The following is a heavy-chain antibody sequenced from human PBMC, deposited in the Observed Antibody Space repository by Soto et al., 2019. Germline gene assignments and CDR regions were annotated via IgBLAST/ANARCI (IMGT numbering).Heavy chain of an antibody. J-gene: IGHJ4*02. V-gene: IGHV1-69*08. CDR1: GGTFSSYT. CDR2: IIPILDIA. D-gene: IGHD3-3*01. Sequence: QVQLVQSGAEVKKPGSSVKVSCKASGGTFSSYTISWVRQAPGQGLEWMGRIIPILDIATYAQKFQGRVTITADKSTSTAYMELSSLTSEDTAVYYCAGDLDADDYWGQGTLVTVSS. CDR3: AGDLDADDY.